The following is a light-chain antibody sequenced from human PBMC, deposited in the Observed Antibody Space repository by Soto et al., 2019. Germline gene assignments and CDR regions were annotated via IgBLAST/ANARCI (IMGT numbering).Light chain of an antibody. CDR3: SSYSSANTVI. J-gene: IGLJ2*01. Sequence: QSALTQPPSASGSPGQSVTISCTGTFNDVGGYNYVSWYQQHPGKVPKVIIYEVYKRPSGVPDRFSGSKSGKTASLTVSGLQAEDEAQYYCSSYSSANTVIFGGGTKLTVL. CDR1: FNDVGGYNY. CDR2: EVY. V-gene: IGLV2-8*01.